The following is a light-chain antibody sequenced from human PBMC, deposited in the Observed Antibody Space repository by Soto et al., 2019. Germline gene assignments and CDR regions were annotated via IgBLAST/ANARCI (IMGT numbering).Light chain of an antibody. CDR2: EVS. J-gene: IGLJ1*01. Sequence: QSVLTQPPSVSGSPGQSVAISCTGTSSEVVSYNRVSWYQQPPGTAPKVMIYEVSNRPSGVPDRFSGSKSGNTASLTISGLRFEAEADYYCSSCANSSTYVFGTGTKVTV. CDR3: SSCANSSTYV. V-gene: IGLV2-18*02. CDR1: SSEVVSYNR.